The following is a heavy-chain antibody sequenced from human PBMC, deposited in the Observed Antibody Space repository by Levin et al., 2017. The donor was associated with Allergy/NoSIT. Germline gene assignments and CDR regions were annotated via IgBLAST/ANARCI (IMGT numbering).Heavy chain of an antibody. Sequence: KTGGSLRLSCTTSGFTFSIAWVSWVRQAPGKGLEWVGHIRSQTHGGSTNYAAPVKGRFTISRDESKNTVFLEMNSLKTEDTAMYHCKTDFLEGQVTFDHWGQGTLVTVSS. CDR3: KTDFLEGQVTFDH. J-gene: IGHJ4*02. CDR2: IRSQTHGGST. D-gene: IGHD2/OR15-2a*01. V-gene: IGHV3-15*01. CDR1: GFTFSIAW.